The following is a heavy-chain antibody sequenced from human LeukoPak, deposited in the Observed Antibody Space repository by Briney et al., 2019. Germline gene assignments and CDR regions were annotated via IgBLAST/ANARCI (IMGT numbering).Heavy chain of an antibody. J-gene: IGHJ3*02. D-gene: IGHD4-23*01. Sequence: GASVKVSCKASGYTFSGFYIHWVRQAPGQGLEWMGWINPNSGVTNYAQKLQGRVTMTTDTSTSTAYMELRSLRSDDTAVYYCAREQTTVVTRGPRDAFDIWGQGTMVTVSS. CDR3: AREQTTVVTRGPRDAFDI. CDR1: GYTFSGFY. CDR2: INPNSGVT. V-gene: IGHV1-2*02.